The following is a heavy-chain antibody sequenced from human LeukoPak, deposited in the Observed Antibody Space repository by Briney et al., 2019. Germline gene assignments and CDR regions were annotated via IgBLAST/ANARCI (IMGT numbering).Heavy chain of an antibody. CDR2: ISAYNGNT. CDR1: GGTFSSYA. D-gene: IGHD2-15*01. V-gene: IGHV1-18*01. CDR3: ARGGSYAFDWYFDL. J-gene: IGHJ2*01. Sequence: ASVKVSCKASGGTFSSYAISWVRQAPGQGLEWMGWISAYNGNTNYAQKLQGRVTMTTDTSTSTAYMELRSLRSDDTAVYYCARGGSYAFDWYFDLWGRGTLVTVSS.